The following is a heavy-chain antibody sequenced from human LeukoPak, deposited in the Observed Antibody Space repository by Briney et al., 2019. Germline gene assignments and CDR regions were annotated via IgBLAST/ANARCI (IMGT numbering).Heavy chain of an antibody. CDR3: AKNKGSYQYNYYGMEV. J-gene: IGHJ6*02. CDR1: GFTFSTYG. D-gene: IGHD3-10*01. V-gene: IGHV3-30*18. Sequence: GGSLRLSCAASGFTFSTYGMNWVRQAPGKGLEWVAALSYGGYNDHYADSVRGRFTISRDNSKNTLFLQMNNLRVEDTAMYYCAKNKGSYQYNYYGMEVWGQGTTVSVSS. CDR2: LSYGGYND.